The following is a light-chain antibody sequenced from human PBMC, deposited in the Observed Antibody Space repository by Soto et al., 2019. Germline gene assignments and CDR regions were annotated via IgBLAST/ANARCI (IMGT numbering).Light chain of an antibody. V-gene: IGKV3-15*01. CDR3: QQYTDWPWGT. CDR1: QSVHSN. CDR2: GAS. J-gene: IGKJ4*01. Sequence: EIVITQSPATLSLSPGQTATPSFRSIQSVHSNLAWFQQHPGQAPRLLIYGASSRATGIPVRFSGSGSGTEFTLTISSLQPEDFAVYYCQQYTDWPWGTFGRGTKVDIK.